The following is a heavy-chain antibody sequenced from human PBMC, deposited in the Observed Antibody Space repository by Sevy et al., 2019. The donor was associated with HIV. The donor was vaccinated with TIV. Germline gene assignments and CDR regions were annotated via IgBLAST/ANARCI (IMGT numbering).Heavy chain of an antibody. CDR3: ARGGYDFWSGYYYFDY. CDR1: GFTFSSYW. V-gene: IGHV3-7*01. J-gene: IGHJ4*02. CDR2: IKQDGSEK. D-gene: IGHD3-3*01. Sequence: GGSPRLSCAASGFTFSSYWMSWVRQAPGKGLEWVANIKQDGSEKYYVDSVKGRFTISRDNAKNSLYLQMNSLRAEDTAVYYCARGGYDFWSGYYYFDYWGQGTLVTVSS.